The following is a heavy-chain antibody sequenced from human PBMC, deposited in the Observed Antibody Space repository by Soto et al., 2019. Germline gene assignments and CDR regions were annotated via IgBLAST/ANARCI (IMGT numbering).Heavy chain of an antibody. V-gene: IGHV4-39*01. CDR2: IFYSGST. CDR3: ARSIRGSYFDY. CDR1: GGCISSSSYY. D-gene: IGHD3-16*01. J-gene: IGHJ4*02. Sequence: SETLSLTCTVSGGCISSSSYYWGWIRQPPGKGLEWIGNIFYSGSTYYNPSLKSRVTISVDTSKNQFSLKLSSVTAADTAVYYCARSIRGSYFDYWGQGTLVTVS.